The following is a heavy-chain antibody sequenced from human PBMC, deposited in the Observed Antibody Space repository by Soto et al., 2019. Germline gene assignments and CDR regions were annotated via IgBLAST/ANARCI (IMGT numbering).Heavy chain of an antibody. CDR3: AGGDHWRLVDY. CDR2: IYNTGD. V-gene: IGHV4-59*11. Sequence: SETLSLTCTVSGDSITTRYWSWIRQPPGKGLEWIGYIYNTGDNYNPSLRSRASMSLDTSKNLFPLRLRSVTAADTAVYYCAGGDHWRLVDYWGRGNLVTVSS. D-gene: IGHD3-16*01. J-gene: IGHJ4*02. CDR1: GDSITTRY.